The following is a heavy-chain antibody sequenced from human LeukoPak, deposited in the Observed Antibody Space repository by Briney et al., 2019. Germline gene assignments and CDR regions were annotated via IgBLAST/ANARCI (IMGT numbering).Heavy chain of an antibody. Sequence: SETLSLTCAVSGYSISSGYYWGWIRQPPGKGLEWIGSIYHSGSTYYNPSLKSRVTISVDTSKNQFSLKLSPVTAADTAVYYCAREIYCSSTSCQGYYYMDVWGKGTTVTVSS. D-gene: IGHD2-2*01. CDR1: GYSISSGYY. CDR2: IYHSGST. CDR3: AREIYCSSTSCQGYYYMDV. J-gene: IGHJ6*03. V-gene: IGHV4-38-2*02.